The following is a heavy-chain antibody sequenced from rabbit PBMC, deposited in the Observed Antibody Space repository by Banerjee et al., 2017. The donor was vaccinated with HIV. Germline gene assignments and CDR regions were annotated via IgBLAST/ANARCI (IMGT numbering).Heavy chain of an antibody. D-gene: IGHD4-1*01. CDR3: ARDLAGVIGWNFGL. Sequence: QEQVEESGGDLVKPEGSLTLTYTASGFSFSSSYWICWVRQAPGKGLEWIACIYAGSSGSTYYASWAKGRFTISKTSSTTVTLQMTSLTAADTATYFCARDLAGVIGWNFGLWGPGTLVTVS. CDR1: GFSFSSSYW. V-gene: IGHV1S45*01. CDR2: IYAGSSGST. J-gene: IGHJ4*01.